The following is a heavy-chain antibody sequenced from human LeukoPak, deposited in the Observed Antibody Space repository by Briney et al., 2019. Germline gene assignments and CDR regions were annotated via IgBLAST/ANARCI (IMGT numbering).Heavy chain of an antibody. D-gene: IGHD6-13*01. V-gene: IGHV3-74*01. CDR2: INSDGSSR. CDR1: GFTFSNYW. CDR3: ASASSHRIAAGGDY. J-gene: IGHJ4*02. Sequence: GGSLRLSCAASGFTFSNYWMHWVRQTPGKGLVWVSRINSDGSSRNYADSVKGRFTISRDNAKNTLYLQMNSLRAEDTAVYYCASASSHRIAAGGDYWGQETLVTVSS.